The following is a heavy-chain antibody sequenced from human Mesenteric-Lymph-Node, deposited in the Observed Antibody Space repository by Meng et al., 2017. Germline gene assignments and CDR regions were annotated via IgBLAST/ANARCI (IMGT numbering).Heavy chain of an antibody. J-gene: IGHJ4*02. CDR3: ARGGSRVVTITVLDY. D-gene: IGHD2-21*02. CDR1: GGSISGCY. CDR2: ISQSGTT. V-gene: IGHV4-59*08. Sequence: SETLSLTCTVPGGSISGCYWSWIRQPPGKGLEWIGSISQSGTTYYNPSLKSRVTISVDTSKNQFSLKVFSVTAADTAVYYCARGGSRVVTITVLDYWGQGTLVTVSS.